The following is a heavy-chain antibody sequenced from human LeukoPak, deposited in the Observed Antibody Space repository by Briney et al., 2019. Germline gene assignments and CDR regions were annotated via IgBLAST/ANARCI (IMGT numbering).Heavy chain of an antibody. CDR2: ISYDGSNK. V-gene: IGHV3-30-3*01. J-gene: IGHJ4*02. CDR3: AGSRVPRRGYSYGYNFDY. CDR1: GFTFSSYA. D-gene: IGHD5-18*01. Sequence: GGSLRLSCAASGFTFSSYAMHWVRQAPGKGLEWVAVISYDGSNKYYADSVKGRFTISRDNSKNTLYLQMNSLRAEDTAVYYCAGSRVPRRGYSYGYNFDYWGQGTLVTVSS.